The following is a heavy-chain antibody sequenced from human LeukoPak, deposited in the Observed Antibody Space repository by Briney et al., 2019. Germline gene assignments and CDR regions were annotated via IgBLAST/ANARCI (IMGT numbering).Heavy chain of an antibody. CDR3: AGRVTEYSSGYVY. CDR2: ISGSAHKI. CDR1: GITFSNYA. Sequence: GGSLRLSCVASGITFSNYAVSWVRQAPEKGLDWVSVISGSAHKIRYAASVKGRFTISRDNSENIVYLQMNNLRAEDTAVYYCAGRVTEYSSGYVYWGQGTLVTVSS. D-gene: IGHD5-18*01. V-gene: IGHV3-23*01. J-gene: IGHJ4*02.